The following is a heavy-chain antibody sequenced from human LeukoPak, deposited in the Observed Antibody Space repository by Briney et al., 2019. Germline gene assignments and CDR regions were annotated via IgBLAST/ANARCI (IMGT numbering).Heavy chain of an antibody. V-gene: IGHV3-23*01. D-gene: IGHD3-9*01. CDR3: AKWGDYDVLTGYYVSDF. J-gene: IGHJ4*02. CDR1: GFTFSSSG. CDR2: ISGSGNST. Sequence: PGESLRLSCVASGFTFSSSGMNWVRQAPGKGLDWVSSISGSGNSTYDADSVKGRFTISRDSSKNTLYLQMNSLRADDTAVYYCAKWGDYDVLTGYYVSDFWGQGTLVTVSS.